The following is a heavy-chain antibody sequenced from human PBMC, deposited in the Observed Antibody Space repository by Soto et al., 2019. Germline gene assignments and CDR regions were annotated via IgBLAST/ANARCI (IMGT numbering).Heavy chain of an antibody. CDR3: ARVGLWLDY. V-gene: IGHV4-61*01. Sequence: PSETLSLTCTVAVGSVSIGSYSWSWIRQPPGKGLEWIGYIYYSGSTNYNPSLKSRVTIAVDTSKNQFSLKLSCVTAADTAVYYCARVGLWLDYWGQGTPVTVSS. CDR2: IYYSGST. D-gene: IGHD5-18*01. J-gene: IGHJ4*02. CDR1: VGSVSIGSYS.